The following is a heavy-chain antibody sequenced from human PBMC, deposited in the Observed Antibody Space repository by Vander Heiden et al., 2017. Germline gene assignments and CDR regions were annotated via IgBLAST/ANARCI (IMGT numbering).Heavy chain of an antibody. CDR2: ISYDGSNK. CDR3: ARDPRVDILTGFFDY. D-gene: IGHD3-9*01. V-gene: IGHV3-30-3*01. J-gene: IGHJ4*02. Sequence: QVQLVESGGGVVQPGRSLRLSCAASGSTVRGYAMHWVRQAPGKGLEWVAVISYDGSNKYYADSVKGRFTISRDNSKNTLYLQMNSLRAEDTAVYYCARDPRVDILTGFFDYWGQGTLVTVSS. CDR1: GSTVRGYA.